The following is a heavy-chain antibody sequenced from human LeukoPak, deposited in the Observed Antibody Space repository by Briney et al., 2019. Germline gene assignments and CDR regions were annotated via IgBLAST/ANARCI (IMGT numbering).Heavy chain of an antibody. CDR3: ARVSILIVPYYAFDI. CDR2: ISSSGSTI. CDR1: GFTLSSYE. Sequence: PGGSLRLSCAASGFTLSSYEMNWVRQAPGKGLEWVSYISSSGSTIYYADSVKGRFTISRDNAKNSLYLQMNSLRAEDTAVYYCARVSILIVPYYAFDIWGQGTMVTVSS. V-gene: IGHV3-48*03. D-gene: IGHD2/OR15-2a*01. J-gene: IGHJ3*02.